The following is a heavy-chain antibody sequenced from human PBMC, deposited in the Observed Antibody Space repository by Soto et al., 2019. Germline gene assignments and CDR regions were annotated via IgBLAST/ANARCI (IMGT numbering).Heavy chain of an antibody. CDR3: ARGAWFGEFSLYYYYGMDV. J-gene: IGHJ6*02. D-gene: IGHD3-10*01. V-gene: IGHV4-34*01. CDR1: SGSFSGYY. Sequence: SERLSLTCAVXSGSFSGYYWSWIRQHPGKGLEWIGEINHSGSTNYNPSLKSRVTISVDTSKNQFSLKLSSVTAADTAVYYCARGAWFGEFSLYYYYGMDVWGQGATVTVS. CDR2: INHSGST.